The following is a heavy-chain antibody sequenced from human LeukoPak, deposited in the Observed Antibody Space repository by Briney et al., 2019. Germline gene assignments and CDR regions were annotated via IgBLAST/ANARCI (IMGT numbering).Heavy chain of an antibody. V-gene: IGHV4-34*01. J-gene: IGHJ4*02. D-gene: IGHD3-3*01. CDR3: ARSGITIFGVVIGFFDY. Sequence: SETLSLTCAVYGGSFSGYYWSWIRQPPGKGLEWIGEINHSGSTNYNTSLKSRVTISVDTSKNQFSLKLSSVTAADTAVYYCARSGITIFGVVIGFFDYWGQGTLVTVSS. CDR1: GGSFSGYY. CDR2: INHSGST.